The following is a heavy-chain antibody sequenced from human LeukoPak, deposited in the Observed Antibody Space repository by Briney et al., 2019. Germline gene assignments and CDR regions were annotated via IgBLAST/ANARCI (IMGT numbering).Heavy chain of an antibody. CDR2: IYPGDSDT. Sequence: GAALKISYEGAGSLFTSYWIGWGRPMPGKGVEWMGIIYPGDSDTRYSPSFQGQVTISADKSISTAYLPWSSLKASDTAMYYCARVHIWFGELSAFDIWGQGTMVTVSS. D-gene: IGHD3-10*01. V-gene: IGHV5-51*01. CDR1: GSLFTSYW. CDR3: ARVHIWFGELSAFDI. J-gene: IGHJ3*02.